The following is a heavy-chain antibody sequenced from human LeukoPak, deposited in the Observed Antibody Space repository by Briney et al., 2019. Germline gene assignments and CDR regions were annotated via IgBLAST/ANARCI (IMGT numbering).Heavy chain of an antibody. D-gene: IGHD5-18*01. CDR3: AREHRYSYGFSSNWFDP. CDR2: INHSGST. V-gene: IGHV4-34*01. CDR1: GGSFSGYY. J-gene: IGHJ5*02. Sequence: PSETLSLTCAVYGGSFSGYYWSWIRQPPGKGLEWIGEINHSGSTNYNPSLKSRVTISVDTSKNQFSLKLSSVTAADTAVYYCAREHRYSYGFSSNWFDPWGQGTLVTVSS.